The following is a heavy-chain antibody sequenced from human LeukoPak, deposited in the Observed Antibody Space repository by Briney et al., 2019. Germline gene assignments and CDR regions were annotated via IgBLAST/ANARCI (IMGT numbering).Heavy chain of an antibody. CDR3: ARDLSVAVPAAILGSWFDP. D-gene: IGHD2-2*01. CDR1: GGTFSSYA. CDR2: IIPIFGTA. V-gene: IGHV1-69*13. Sequence: GASVKVSCKASGGTFSSYAISWVRQAPGQGLEWMGGIIPIFGTANYAQKFQGRVTITADESTSTAYMELSSLRSEDTAVYYCARDLSVAVPAAILGSWFDPWGQGTLVTVSS. J-gene: IGHJ5*02.